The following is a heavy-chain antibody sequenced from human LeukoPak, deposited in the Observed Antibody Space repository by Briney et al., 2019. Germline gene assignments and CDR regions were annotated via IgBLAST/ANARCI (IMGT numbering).Heavy chain of an antibody. CDR3: ARDSYGSGNDY. Sequence: PSETLSLTCTVSGRTISSYYWSWVRQPAGKGLEWIWRIYSSGSTNSNPSLKGRLTMSVDTSKNQFSLKLSAVAAADTAVYYCARDSYGSGNDYWGQGALVSVSS. V-gene: IGHV4-4*07. J-gene: IGHJ4*02. D-gene: IGHD3-10*01. CDR1: GRTISSYY. CDR2: IYSSGST.